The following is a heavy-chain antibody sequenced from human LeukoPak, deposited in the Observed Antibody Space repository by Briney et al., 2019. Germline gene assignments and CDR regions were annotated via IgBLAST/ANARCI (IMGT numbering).Heavy chain of an antibody. J-gene: IGHJ6*04. CDR1: GFTFSSYG. CDR2: ISYDGSNK. D-gene: IGHD6-25*01. Sequence: GRSLRLSCAASGFTFSSYGMHWVRQAPGKGLEWVAVISYDGSNKYYADSVKGRFTISRDNSKNTLHLQMNSLRAEDTAVYYCAKDQRQRYYYYGMDVWGKGTTVTVSS. V-gene: IGHV3-30*18. CDR3: AKDQRQRYYYYGMDV.